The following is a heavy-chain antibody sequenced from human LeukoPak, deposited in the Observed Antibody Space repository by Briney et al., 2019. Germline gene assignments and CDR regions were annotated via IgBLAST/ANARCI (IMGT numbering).Heavy chain of an antibody. V-gene: IGHV1-46*01. D-gene: IGHD2-21*02. CDR2: INPSGGST. CDR1: GYTSTSYY. Sequence: ASVKVSCKASGYTSTSYYMHWVRQAPGQGLEWMGIINPSGGSTSYAQKFQGRVTMTRDTSTSTVYMELSSLRSEDTAVYYCARSRTPVRAYCGGDCYADAFDIWGQGTMVTVSS. CDR3: ARSRTPVRAYCGGDCYADAFDI. J-gene: IGHJ3*02.